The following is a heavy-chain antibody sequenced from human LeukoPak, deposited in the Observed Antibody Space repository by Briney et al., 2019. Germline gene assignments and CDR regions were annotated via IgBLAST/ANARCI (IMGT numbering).Heavy chain of an antibody. D-gene: IGHD5-24*01. V-gene: IGHV3-53*01. CDR1: GFTVITND. J-gene: IGHJ4*02. Sequence: GGSLRLSCAASGFTVITNDMTWVRQAPGKGLEWVSVLYSDGNTKYADSVQGRFTISRDNSKNTLYLEMNSLSPDDTAVYYCARDGVATNDWQPDYWGQGTLVTVSS. CDR3: ARDGVATNDWQPDY. CDR2: LYSDGNT.